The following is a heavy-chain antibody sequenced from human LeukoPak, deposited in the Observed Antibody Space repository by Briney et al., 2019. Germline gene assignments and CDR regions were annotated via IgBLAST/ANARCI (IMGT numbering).Heavy chain of an antibody. J-gene: IGHJ6*03. V-gene: IGHV1-8*01. CDR3: ARVRFHNDYYYYYMDV. Sequence: VASVKVSCKASGYTFTSYDINWVRQATGQGLEWMGWMNPNSGNTGYAQKLQGRVTMTRNTSISTAYMELSSLRSEDTAVYYCARVRFHNDYYYYYMDVWGKGTTVTVSS. D-gene: IGHD2-21*01. CDR1: GYTFTSYD. CDR2: MNPNSGNT.